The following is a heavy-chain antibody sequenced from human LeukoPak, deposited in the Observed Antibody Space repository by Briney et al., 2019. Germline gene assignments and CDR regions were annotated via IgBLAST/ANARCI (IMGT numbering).Heavy chain of an antibody. J-gene: IGHJ6*02. V-gene: IGHV3-23*01. D-gene: IGHD3-9*01. CDR1: GFTFTNFA. CDR2: ISGSGDDT. Sequence: GGSLRLFCAASGFTFTNFAMSWVRQAPGKGLEWVSAISGSGDDTYYADSVKGRFTISRDNSKNTLYLQMNTLSAEDTAVYYCARRLHYYDILTDYYRVSGMDVWGQGTTVTVSS. CDR3: ARRLHYYDILTDYYRVSGMDV.